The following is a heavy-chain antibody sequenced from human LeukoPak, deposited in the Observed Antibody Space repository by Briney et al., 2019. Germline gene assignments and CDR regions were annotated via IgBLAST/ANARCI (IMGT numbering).Heavy chain of an antibody. V-gene: IGHV1-46*01. CDR1: GYTFTTYY. Sequence: ASVKVSCKASGYTFTTYYVHWVRQAPGQGLEWMGIINPSGGSTTYAQKFRGRLTMTRDMSTSTVYMELSSLRSEDTAVYYCARGEDILTGYSRPDWFDPWGQGTLVTVSS. D-gene: IGHD3-9*01. CDR2: INPSGGST. CDR3: ARGEDILTGYSRPDWFDP. J-gene: IGHJ5*02.